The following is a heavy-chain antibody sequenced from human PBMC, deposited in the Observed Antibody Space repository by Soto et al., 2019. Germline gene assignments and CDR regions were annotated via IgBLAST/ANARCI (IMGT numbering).Heavy chain of an antibody. J-gene: IGHJ3*01. V-gene: IGHV1-18*01. CDR2: ISAYNGNT. D-gene: IGHD3-10*01. CDR3: ATPTSGNDAFDF. CDR1: GYTFTSYG. Sequence: ASVKVSCKASGYTFTSYGISWVRQAPGQGLEWMGWISAYNGNTNYAQKLQGRVTMTTDTSTSTAYMELRSLRSYVTAVYYCATPTSGNDAFDFWGQGTMVTVSS.